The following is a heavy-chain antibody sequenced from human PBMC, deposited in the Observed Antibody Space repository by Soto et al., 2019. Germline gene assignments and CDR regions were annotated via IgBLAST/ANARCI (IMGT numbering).Heavy chain of an antibody. CDR1: GYSFSTYW. D-gene: IGHD2-21*02. CDR3: ARQVVVTAPMEY. V-gene: IGHV5-51*01. CDR2: VHPDDSDT. Sequence: GESLKISCKGSGYSFSTYWIGWVRQLPGKGLEWMGVVHPDDSDTRYSPSFQGQVTISADKSIRTAYLQWSSLKASDTAMYYCARQVVVTAPMEYWGQGTLVTGSS. J-gene: IGHJ4*02.